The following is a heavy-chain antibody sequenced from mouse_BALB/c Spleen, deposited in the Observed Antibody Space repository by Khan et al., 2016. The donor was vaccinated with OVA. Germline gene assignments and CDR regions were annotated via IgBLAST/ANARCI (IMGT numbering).Heavy chain of an antibody. Sequence: QIQLVQSGPELKKPGETVKISCKASGYSFTNYGMNWVKQAPGKGLKWMGWINTYTGEPTYVDDFKGRFAFSLETSASTAYLQINNLKNEDTATYFCASGGDWYFAVWGAGTTVTVSS. D-gene: IGHD1-1*02. J-gene: IGHJ1*01. V-gene: IGHV9-3-1*01. CDR3: ASGGDWYFAV. CDR2: INTYTGEP. CDR1: GYSFTNYG.